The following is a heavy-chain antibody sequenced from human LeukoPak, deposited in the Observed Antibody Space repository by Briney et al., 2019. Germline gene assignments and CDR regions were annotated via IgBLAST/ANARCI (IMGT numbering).Heavy chain of an antibody. D-gene: IGHD3-10*01. Sequence: GGSLRLSCAASGFIFNNYPTHWVRQAPGKWLEWVAVIGFDGVIKLYTDSVKGRFTISRDDSKNTLYLQMNALRAEDSALYCARDMFRGVTDYYDYWGQGTLVTVSS. CDR1: GFIFNNYP. V-gene: IGHV3-30*10. CDR3: ARDMFRGVTDYYDY. J-gene: IGHJ4*02. CDR2: IGFDGVIK.